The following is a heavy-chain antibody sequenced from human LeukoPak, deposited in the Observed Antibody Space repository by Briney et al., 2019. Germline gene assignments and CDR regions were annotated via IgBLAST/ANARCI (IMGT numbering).Heavy chain of an antibody. CDR2: ISYDGSNK. Sequence: GGSLRLSCAASGFTFSSYAMHWVRQAPGKGLEWVAVISYDGSNKYYADSVKGRFTISRDNSKNTLYLQMNSLRAEDTAVYYCARDQCSGGSCYSGSDYYYYSYGMDVWGQGTTVTVSS. V-gene: IGHV3-30-3*01. J-gene: IGHJ6*02. CDR3: ARDQCSGGSCYSGSDYYYYSYGMDV. CDR1: GFTFSSYA. D-gene: IGHD2-15*01.